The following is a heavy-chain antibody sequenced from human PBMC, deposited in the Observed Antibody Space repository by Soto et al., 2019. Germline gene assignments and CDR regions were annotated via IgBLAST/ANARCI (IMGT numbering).Heavy chain of an antibody. D-gene: IGHD6-6*01. Sequence: GESLKISCKGSGYSFTSYWIGWVRQMPGKGLEWMGIIYPGDSDTRYSPSFQGQVTISADKSISTAYLQWSSLKASDTAMYYGARHTLYSSSADYYYGMDVWGQGTTVTVSS. CDR3: ARHTLYSSSADYYYGMDV. CDR1: GYSFTSYW. CDR2: IYPGDSDT. J-gene: IGHJ6*02. V-gene: IGHV5-51*01.